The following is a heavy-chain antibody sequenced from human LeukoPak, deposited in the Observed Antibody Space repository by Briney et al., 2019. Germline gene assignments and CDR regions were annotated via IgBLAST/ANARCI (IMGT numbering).Heavy chain of an antibody. Sequence: SETLSLTCTVSSASISTYYWSWIRQPPGKGLEWIGYIYYSGSTNYNPSLKSRVTISVDTSKNQFSLKLSSVTAADTAVYYCARTASSRGYSYGADYWGQGTLVTVSS. V-gene: IGHV4-59*01. CDR1: SASISTYY. CDR3: ARTASSRGYSYGADY. D-gene: IGHD5-18*01. J-gene: IGHJ4*02. CDR2: IYYSGST.